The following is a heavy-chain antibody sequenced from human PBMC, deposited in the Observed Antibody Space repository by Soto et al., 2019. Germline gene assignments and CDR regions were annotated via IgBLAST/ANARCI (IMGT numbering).Heavy chain of an antibody. CDR2: MNTNTNTT. D-gene: IGHD6-6*01. V-gene: IGHV1-8*01. Sequence: GASVKVSCKGSGYAFTNNYINWVLQAPGQGLEWIGWMNTNTNTTDSAEVFEGRVSLTWDTSISTAYMQLNSLKIDDTAVYYCAREVVETSSLWLGPWGQVSLVTVSS. J-gene: IGHJ5*02. CDR3: AREVVETSSLWLGP. CDR1: GYAFTNNY.